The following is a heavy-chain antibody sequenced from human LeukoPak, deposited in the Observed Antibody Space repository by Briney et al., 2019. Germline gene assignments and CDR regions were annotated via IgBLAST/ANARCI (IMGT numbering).Heavy chain of an antibody. CDR2: INSDGSST. CDR3: ARGTIDYYDSSIGY. CDR1: GFTFSSYW. Sequence: GGSVRLSCAASGFTFSSYWMHWVRQAPGKGLVWVSRINSDGSSTSYADSVKGRFTISRDNAKNTLYLQMNSLRAEDTAVYYCARGTIDYYDSSIGYWGQGTLVTVSS. J-gene: IGHJ4*02. V-gene: IGHV3-74*01. D-gene: IGHD3-22*01.